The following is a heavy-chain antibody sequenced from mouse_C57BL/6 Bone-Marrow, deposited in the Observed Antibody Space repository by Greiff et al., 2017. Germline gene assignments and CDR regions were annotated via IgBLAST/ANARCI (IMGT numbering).Heavy chain of an antibody. CDR1: GYTFTSYW. V-gene: IGHV1-55*01. Sequence: VQLQQPGAELVKPGASVKISCKASGYTFTSYWITWVKQRPGQGLEWIGDIYPGSGSTNYNEKFKGKATLTVDTSSSTTYMQLSSLTSEDSAVYDCAIPYCGNDRYFDVWGTGTTVTVSA. CDR2: IYPGSGST. J-gene: IGHJ1*03. CDR3: AIPYCGNDRYFDV. D-gene: IGHD2-9*01.